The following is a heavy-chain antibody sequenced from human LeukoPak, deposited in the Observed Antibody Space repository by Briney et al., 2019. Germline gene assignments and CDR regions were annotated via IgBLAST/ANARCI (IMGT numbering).Heavy chain of an antibody. V-gene: IGHV1-2*02. CDR1: GYTFTNYG. Sequence: GASVKVSCKASGYTFTNYGISWVRQAPGQGLEWMGWINPNSGGTNYAQKFQGRVTMTRDTSISTAYMELSRLRSDDTAVYYCARPMVRGVISPNWFDPWGQGTLVTVSS. CDR2: INPNSGGT. J-gene: IGHJ5*02. CDR3: ARPMVRGVISPNWFDP. D-gene: IGHD3-10*01.